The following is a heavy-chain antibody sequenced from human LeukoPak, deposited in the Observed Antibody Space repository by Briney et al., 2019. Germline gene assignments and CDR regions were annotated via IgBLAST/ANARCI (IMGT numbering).Heavy chain of an antibody. J-gene: IGHJ3*02. CDR1: GFTFSSYS. Sequence: GGSLRLSCAASGFTFSSYSMNWVRQAPGKGLEWVSSISSSSSHIYYADSVKGRFTISRDNAKNSLYLQMNSLRAEDTAVYYCARDYAGITIFGVVPVIWGQGTMVTVSS. CDR2: ISSSSSHI. V-gene: IGHV3-21*01. D-gene: IGHD3-3*01. CDR3: ARDYAGITIFGVVPVI.